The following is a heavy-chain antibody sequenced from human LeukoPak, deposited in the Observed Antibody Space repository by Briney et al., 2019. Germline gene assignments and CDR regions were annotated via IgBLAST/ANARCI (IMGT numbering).Heavy chain of an antibody. CDR3: ARVGCSGGSCYSNYYYYYGMDV. CDR2: IIPIFGTA. D-gene: IGHD2-15*01. J-gene: IGHJ6*02. Sequence: SVKVSCKASGGTFSSYAISWVRRAPGQGLEWMGGIIPIFGTANYAQKFQGRVTITADESTSTAYMELSSLRSEDTAVYYCARVGCSGGSCYSNYYYYYGMDVWGQGTTVTVSS. CDR1: GGTFSSYA. V-gene: IGHV1-69*13.